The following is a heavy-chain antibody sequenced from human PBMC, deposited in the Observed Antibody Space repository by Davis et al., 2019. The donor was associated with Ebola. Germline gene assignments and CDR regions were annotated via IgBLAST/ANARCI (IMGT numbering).Heavy chain of an antibody. CDR2: IRYDGSNK. Sequence: GESLKISCAASGFTFSSYGMHWVRQAPGKGLEWVAFIRYDGSNKYYADSVKGRFTISRDNSKNTLYLQMNSLRAEDTAVYYCAKDRVLLFDYWGQGTLVTVSS. D-gene: IGHD2/OR15-2a*01. V-gene: IGHV3-30*02. CDR3: AKDRVLLFDY. J-gene: IGHJ4*02. CDR1: GFTFSSYG.